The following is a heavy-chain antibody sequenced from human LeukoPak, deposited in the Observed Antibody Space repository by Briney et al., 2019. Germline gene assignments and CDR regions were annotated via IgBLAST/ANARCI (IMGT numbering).Heavy chain of an antibody. Sequence: GASVKASCKADGDTLVNYGISWVRQAPGQGLEWMGWISVYNGKTKYAEKFQGRVTMTADTSTSTCYMELRSLTSGDTAVYYCVRAPRGTSWDYFDYWGQGTLVTVSS. J-gene: IGHJ4*02. CDR1: GDTLVNYG. V-gene: IGHV1-18*01. CDR2: ISVYNGKT. D-gene: IGHD7-27*01. CDR3: VRAPRGTSWDYFDY.